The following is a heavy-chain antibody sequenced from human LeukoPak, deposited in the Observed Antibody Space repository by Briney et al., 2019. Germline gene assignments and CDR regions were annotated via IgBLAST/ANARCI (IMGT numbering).Heavy chain of an antibody. CDR3: ARGSFELGYNWFDP. CDR1: GGSISNGDYY. CDR2: IYYSGST. J-gene: IGHJ5*02. V-gene: IGHV4-30-4*01. Sequence: PSETLSLTCTVSGGSISNGDYYWSWIRQPPGKGLEWIGYIYYSGSTYYNPSLKSRVTISVDTSKNQFSLKLSSVTAADTAVYYCARGSFELGYNWFDPWGQGTLVTVSS. D-gene: IGHD3/OR15-3a*01.